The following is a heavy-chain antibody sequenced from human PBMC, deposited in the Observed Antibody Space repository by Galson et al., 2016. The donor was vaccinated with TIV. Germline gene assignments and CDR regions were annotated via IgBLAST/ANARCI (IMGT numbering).Heavy chain of an antibody. V-gene: IGHV3-23*01. CDR2: ISRRGFNT. CDR1: GFIFNSFA. D-gene: IGHD1/OR15-1a*01. J-gene: IGHJ6*02. Sequence: SLRLSCAASGFIFNSFAMSWVRQAPGKGLQWVSAISRRGFNTYYADSAKGRFPISRDNSKNRLYLQMNSVRADDTAVYYFAKEAGTDYYYGMTVWGQGTTVTVSS. CDR3: AKEAGTDYYYGMTV.